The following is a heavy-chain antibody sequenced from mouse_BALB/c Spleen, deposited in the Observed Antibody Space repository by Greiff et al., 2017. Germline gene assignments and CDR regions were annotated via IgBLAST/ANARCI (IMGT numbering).Heavy chain of an antibody. CDR3: AREGDGNYGFAY. CDR2: ISDVGSYT. D-gene: IGHD2-1*01. CDR1: GFTFSNYY. Sequence: EVQLVESGGGLVKPGGSLKLSCAASGFTFSNYYMNWVRQTPEKGLEWVATISDVGSYTYDPDSVKGRFTISRDNAKNNLYLQMSSLKSEDTAMYYCAREGDGNYGFAYWGQGTLVTVSA. J-gene: IGHJ3*01. V-gene: IGHV5-4*02.